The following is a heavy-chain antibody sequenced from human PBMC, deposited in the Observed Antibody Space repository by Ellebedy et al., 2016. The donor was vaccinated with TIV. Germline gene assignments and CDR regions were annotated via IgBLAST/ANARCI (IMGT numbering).Heavy chain of an antibody. Sequence: GESLKISCAASGFTFSSYSMHWVRQAPGNGLQWVAAESYDGRNTYYADSVKGRFTISRDNSKNTLSLQMTSLSAEDTAVYHCARGPFKNNWNYEGPADHWGQGTLVIVSS. CDR3: ARGPFKNNWNYEGPADH. D-gene: IGHD1-7*01. CDR2: ESYDGRNT. CDR1: GFTFSSYS. V-gene: IGHV3-30*04. J-gene: IGHJ5*02.